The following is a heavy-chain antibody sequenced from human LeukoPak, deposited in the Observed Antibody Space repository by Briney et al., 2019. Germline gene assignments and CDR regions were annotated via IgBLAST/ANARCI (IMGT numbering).Heavy chain of an antibody. Sequence: PGRSLRLSCAASGFIFSSYAMHWVRQAPGKGLEWVAVISYDGSNKYYADSVKGRFTISRDNSKNTLYLQMNSLRAEDTAVYYCASFGTGYSSGWYEGYWGQGTLVTVSS. D-gene: IGHD6-19*01. V-gene: IGHV3-30-3*01. CDR2: ISYDGSNK. CDR1: GFIFSSYA. CDR3: ASFGTGYSSGWYEGY. J-gene: IGHJ4*02.